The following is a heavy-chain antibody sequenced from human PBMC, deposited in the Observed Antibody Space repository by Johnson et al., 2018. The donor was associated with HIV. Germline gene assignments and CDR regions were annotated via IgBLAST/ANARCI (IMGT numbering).Heavy chain of an antibody. V-gene: IGHV3-53*01. D-gene: IGHD6-13*01. Sequence: VQLVESGGGLIQPGGSLRLSCAASGFTVSSNYMSWVRQAPGKGLEWVSRINGDGSRSTYADSVKGRFTIARDNAKNTLYLEMNSLRAEDTAVYYCARSPRAAEGAFDIWGQGTMVTVSS. J-gene: IGHJ3*02. CDR1: GFTVSSNY. CDR3: ARSPRAAEGAFDI. CDR2: INGDGSRS.